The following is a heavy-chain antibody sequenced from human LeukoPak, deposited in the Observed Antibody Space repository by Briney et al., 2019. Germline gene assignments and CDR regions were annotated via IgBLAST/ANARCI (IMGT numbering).Heavy chain of an antibody. D-gene: IGHD4-17*01. J-gene: IGHJ3*02. V-gene: IGHV3-30*18. CDR1: GFTFSSYG. Sequence: PGGSLRLSCAASGFTFSSYGMHWVRQAPGRGLEWVAVISYDGSNKYYADSVKGRFTISRDSSKNTLYLQMNSLRAEDTAVYYCANGDYGDYFGAFDIWGQGTMVTVSS. CDR2: ISYDGSNK. CDR3: ANGDYGDYFGAFDI.